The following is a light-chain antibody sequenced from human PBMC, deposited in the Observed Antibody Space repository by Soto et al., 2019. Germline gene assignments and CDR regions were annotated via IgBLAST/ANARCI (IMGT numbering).Light chain of an antibody. CDR2: DAS. CDR1: QSISSW. Sequence: DIQMTQSPSTLSASVGDRVTITCRASQSISSWLAWYQHKPGKAPKLLISDASNLESGVPSRFSGSGSGTEFPLTISSLQPDDFAIYYCQQYHNYPRTFGQGTKVEIK. J-gene: IGKJ1*01. V-gene: IGKV1-5*01. CDR3: QQYHNYPRT.